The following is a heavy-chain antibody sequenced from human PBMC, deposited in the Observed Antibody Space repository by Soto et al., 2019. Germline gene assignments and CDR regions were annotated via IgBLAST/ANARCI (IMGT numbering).Heavy chain of an antibody. Sequence: QVRLVQSGAEVKKPGASVKVSCKASGYIFTGYYINWVRQAPGQGREWMGWINPNSGETNYGLNFLGRATMPRDTSVNTAYLEMISLRSDDTAVYYCARTDYTSTFDYFDPWGQGTLVTVSS. CDR2: INPNSGET. CDR3: ARTDYTSTFDYFDP. D-gene: IGHD3-16*01. CDR1: GYIFTGYY. J-gene: IGHJ5*02. V-gene: IGHV1-2*02.